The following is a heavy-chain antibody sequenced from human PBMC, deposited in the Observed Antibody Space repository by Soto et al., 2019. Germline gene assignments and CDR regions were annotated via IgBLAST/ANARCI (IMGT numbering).Heavy chain of an antibody. D-gene: IGHD2-2*01. Sequence: ASVKVSCKVSGYTLSEVAIHWVRQTPGEGLEWTGGFDPENDETSYAQNFQGRVTLTEDTSTDTAYLELSGLRSEDTAIYYCTIAAYCSGATCYSGYNWFHPWGQGSLVTVSS. CDR2: FDPENDET. J-gene: IGHJ5*02. V-gene: IGHV1-24*01. CDR1: GYTLSEVA. CDR3: TIAAYCSGATCYSGYNWFHP.